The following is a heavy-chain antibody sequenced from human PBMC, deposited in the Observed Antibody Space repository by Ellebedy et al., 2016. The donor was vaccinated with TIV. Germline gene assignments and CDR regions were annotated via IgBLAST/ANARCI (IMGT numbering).Heavy chain of an antibody. CDR2: IYYSGSA. Sequence: MPSETLSLTCTVSGGSISNSDYYWNWTRQPPGKGREWIGSIYYSGSAYYNPSLKSRVTVSVDTSKNQFSLNLSSVTAADTAVYYCTRNPTPPTGSFDTWGQGTLVTVSS. CDR3: TRNPTPPTGSFDT. V-gene: IGHV4-39*07. CDR1: GGSISNSDYY. J-gene: IGHJ5*02.